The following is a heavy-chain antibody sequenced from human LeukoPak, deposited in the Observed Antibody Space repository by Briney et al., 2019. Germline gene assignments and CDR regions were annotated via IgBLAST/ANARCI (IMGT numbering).Heavy chain of an antibody. J-gene: IGHJ5*02. V-gene: IGHV1-69*13. Sequence: GASVTVSCKVSGYTPTELSMHWVRQAPGQGLEWMGGIIPIFGTANYAQKFQGRVTITADESTSTAYMELSSLRSEDTAVYYCASHTNWFDPWGQGTLVTVSS. CDR2: IIPIFGTA. CDR1: GYTPTELS. CDR3: ASHTNWFDP.